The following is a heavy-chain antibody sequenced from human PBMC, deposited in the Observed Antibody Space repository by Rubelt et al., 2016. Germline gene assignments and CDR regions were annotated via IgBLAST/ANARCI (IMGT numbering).Heavy chain of an antibody. J-gene: IGHJ4*02. Sequence: QVQLVQSGAEVKKPGASVKVSCKVSGYTLTELSMHWVRQAPGKGLAWMGGFDPEDGETIYAQKFQDRVTMIDDTSTDTAYMELSSLGSDDTTGYYCATFGGSYYSLWGFDYWGQGTLVTVSS. D-gene: IGHD1-26*01. CDR1: GYTLTELS. V-gene: IGHV1-24*01. CDR2: FDPEDGET. CDR3: ATFGGSYYSLWGFDY.